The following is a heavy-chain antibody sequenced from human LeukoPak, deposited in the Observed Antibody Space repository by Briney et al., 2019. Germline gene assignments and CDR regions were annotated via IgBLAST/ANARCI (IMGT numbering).Heavy chain of an antibody. V-gene: IGHV4-38-2*01. CDR2: IYHSGSN. CDR3: ARHRRPGVAAVHGDAFHI. CDR1: AYSISSGYY. J-gene: IGHJ3*02. D-gene: IGHD3-3*01. Sequence: WETLSLTCAASAYSISSGYYWGWLRPPPGKGLEWIGRIYHSGSNYYDPSLKGRVTISGDTSKNKYSLQLSSVTAADTAVYYCARHRRPGVAAVHGDAFHIWVQGTMVTVSS.